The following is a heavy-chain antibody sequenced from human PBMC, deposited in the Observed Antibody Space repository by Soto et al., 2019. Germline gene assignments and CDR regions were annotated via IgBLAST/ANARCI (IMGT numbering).Heavy chain of an antibody. V-gene: IGHV5-10-1*01. CDR1: GYSFTSYW. D-gene: IGHD6-6*01. CDR2: IDPSDSYT. CDR3: ARHLYSSSPIDY. Sequence: PLASLKISCKGSGYSFTSYWISWVRQMPGKGLEWMGRIDPSDSYTNYSPSFQGHVTISADKSISTAYLQWSSLKASDTAMYYCARHLYSSSPIDYWGQGTLVTVSS. J-gene: IGHJ4*02.